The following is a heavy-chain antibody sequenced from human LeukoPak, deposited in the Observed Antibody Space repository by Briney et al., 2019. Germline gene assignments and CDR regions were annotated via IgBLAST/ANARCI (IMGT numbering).Heavy chain of an antibody. CDR2: IKQDGSEK. CDR1: GFTFSSYW. D-gene: IGHD3-22*01. Sequence: GGSLRLSCAASGFTFSSYWMSWVRQAPGKGLEWVANIKQDGSEKYYVDSVKGRFTISRDNAKNSLYLQMNSLRAEDTAVYYCARDSYCYDSSGYYYVYWGQGTLVTVSS. CDR3: ARDSYCYDSSGYYYVY. V-gene: IGHV3-7*01. J-gene: IGHJ4*02.